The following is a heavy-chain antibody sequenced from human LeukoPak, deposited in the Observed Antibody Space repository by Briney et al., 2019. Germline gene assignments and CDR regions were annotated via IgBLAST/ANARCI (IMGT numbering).Heavy chain of an antibody. V-gene: IGHV4-31*03. D-gene: IGHD2-21*01. CDR3: ARSTQYCGSASCYMYYFDY. CDR1: GGSISSGGYY. CDR2: FYYSGST. J-gene: IGHJ4*02. Sequence: SETLSLTCTVSGGSISSGGYYWNWIPQPPGKALEWIGSFYYSGSTYYNPSLKSRVLVSGDTSRNHFSLRLNSVAAADTAVYYCARSTQYCGSASCYMYYFDYWGQGTLVTVSS.